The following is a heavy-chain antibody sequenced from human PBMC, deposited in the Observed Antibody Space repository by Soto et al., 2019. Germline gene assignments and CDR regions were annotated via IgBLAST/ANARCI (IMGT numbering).Heavy chain of an antibody. CDR2: IYYSGST. D-gene: IGHD3-16*02. CDR3: ARRITFGGVIVV. J-gene: IGHJ4*02. Sequence: QLQLQESGPGLVKPSETLSLTCTVSGGSISSSSYYWGWIRQPPGKGLEWIGSIYYSGSTYYNPSLKSRVTISVDTSKNQFSLKLSSVTAADTAVYYCARRITFGGVIVVWGQGTLVTVSS. CDR1: GGSISSSSYY. V-gene: IGHV4-39*01.